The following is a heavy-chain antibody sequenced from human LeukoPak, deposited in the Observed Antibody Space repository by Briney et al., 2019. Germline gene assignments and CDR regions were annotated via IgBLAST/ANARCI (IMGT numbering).Heavy chain of an antibody. CDR3: ARGGVQDFFDY. CDR1: GGSFSGYY. CDR2: INHNGST. Sequence: SETLSLTCAVYGGSFSGYYWSWIRQPPGKGLEWIGEINHNGSTNYNPSLKSRVTISVDTSKNQFSLKLSSVTAADTAVYYCARGGVQDFFDYWGQGTLVTVSS. V-gene: IGHV4-34*01. J-gene: IGHJ4*02. D-gene: IGHD1-1*01.